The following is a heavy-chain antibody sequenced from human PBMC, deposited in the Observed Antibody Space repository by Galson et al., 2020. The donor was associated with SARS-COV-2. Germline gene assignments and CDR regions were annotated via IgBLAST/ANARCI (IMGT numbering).Heavy chain of an antibody. D-gene: IGHD3-22*01. Sequence: GESLKISCAASGFIVTHYAIQWVRQAPGKGLEWVAVIWFDGINKYYADSVKGRFTISRDNSNNTLYLQMNSLRAEDTAVYYCAREWQVYDSSGYFFGHWGQGTLVTVSS. J-gene: IGHJ5*02. CDR3: AREWQVYDSSGYFFGH. CDR1: GFIVTHYA. V-gene: IGHV3-33*01. CDR2: IWFDGINK.